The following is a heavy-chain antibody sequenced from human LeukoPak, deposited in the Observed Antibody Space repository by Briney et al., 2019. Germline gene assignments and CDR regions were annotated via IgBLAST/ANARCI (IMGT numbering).Heavy chain of an antibody. CDR3: AKGGYTTWFDP. CDR2: IRSNGRDT. CDR1: GFTFREYS. J-gene: IGHJ5*02. D-gene: IGHD2-15*01. V-gene: IGHV3-23*01. Sequence: GGSLRLSCAASGFTFREYSMSWVRQAPGEGLEWVSNIRSNGRDTYYTDSVKGRFTISRDNSKNTVYLEMNSLRAGDTAVYYCAKGGYTTWFDPWGQGTLVTVSS.